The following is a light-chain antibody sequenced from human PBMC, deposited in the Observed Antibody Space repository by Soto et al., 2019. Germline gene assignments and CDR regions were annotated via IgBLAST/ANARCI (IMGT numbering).Light chain of an antibody. CDR2: GAS. CDR1: QSVSSN. Sequence: EIVMTQSPATLSVSPGERATLSCRASQSVSSNLAWYQQKPGQAPRLLIYGASTRATGIPARFSGSGPGTEFTLTISSLQSEDSALYYCQQYYNWPLSFGGGTKVDIK. J-gene: IGKJ4*01. V-gene: IGKV3-15*01. CDR3: QQYYNWPLS.